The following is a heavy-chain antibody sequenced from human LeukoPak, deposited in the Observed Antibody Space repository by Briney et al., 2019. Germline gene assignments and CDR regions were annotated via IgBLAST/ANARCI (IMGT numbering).Heavy chain of an antibody. D-gene: IGHD3-22*01. Sequence: PGRSLRLSCAASGFTFSSYAMHWVRQAPGKGLEWVAVISYDGSNKYYADSVKGRFTISRDNSKNTLYLQMNSLRAEDTAAYYCARQGAGYDSSGYYSDWFDPWGQGTLVTVSS. CDR3: ARQGAGYDSSGYYSDWFDP. V-gene: IGHV3-30-3*01. J-gene: IGHJ5*02. CDR2: ISYDGSNK. CDR1: GFTFSSYA.